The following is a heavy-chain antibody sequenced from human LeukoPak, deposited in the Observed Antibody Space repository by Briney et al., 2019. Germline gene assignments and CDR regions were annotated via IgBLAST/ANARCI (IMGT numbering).Heavy chain of an antibody. Sequence: APETLSLTCTVSGGSISSYYWSWIRQPPGKGLEWIGYIYYSGSTNYNPSLKSRVTISVDTSKNQFSLKLSSVTAADTAVYYCARLASWGYGSYFDYWGQGTLVTVSS. J-gene: IGHJ4*02. CDR2: IYYSGST. CDR1: GGSISSYY. V-gene: IGHV4-59*08. D-gene: IGHD1-26*01. CDR3: ARLASWGYGSYFDY.